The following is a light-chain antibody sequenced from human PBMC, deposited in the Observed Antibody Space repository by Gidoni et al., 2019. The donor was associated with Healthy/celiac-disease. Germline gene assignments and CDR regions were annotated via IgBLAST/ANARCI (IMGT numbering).Light chain of an antibody. V-gene: IGKV3-20*01. CDR1: QSVSSSY. CDR3: QQYGSSHT. J-gene: IGKJ2*01. CDR2: GAS. Sequence: EIVLTQSPGTLSLSPGERATLSCRASQSVSSSYLAWYQQKPGQAPRLLIYGASSRATGIPDRFSGSVSGTDFTLTISRLEPEDFAVYYCQQYGSSHTFGQXTKLEIK.